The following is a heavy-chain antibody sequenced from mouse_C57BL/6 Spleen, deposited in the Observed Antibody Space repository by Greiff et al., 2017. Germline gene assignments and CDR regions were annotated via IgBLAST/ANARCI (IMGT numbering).Heavy chain of an antibody. D-gene: IGHD1-1*01. CDR2: IYPGDGDT. Sequence: QVQLQQSGPELVKPGASVKISCKASGYAFSSSWMNWVKQRPGKGLEWIGRIYPGDGDTNYNGKFKGKATLTADKSSSKAYMTLSSLTSEDSAVYFCANYCGRSFDYWGQGTTLTVSS. V-gene: IGHV1-82*01. CDR3: ANYCGRSFDY. CDR1: GYAFSSSW. J-gene: IGHJ2*01.